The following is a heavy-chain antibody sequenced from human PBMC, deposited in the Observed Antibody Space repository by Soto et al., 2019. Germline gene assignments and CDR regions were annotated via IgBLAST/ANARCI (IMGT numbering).Heavy chain of an antibody. CDR2: IRSKANNYAT. CDR3: SRQASDFWSGKPQYYMDV. D-gene: IGHD3-3*01. CDR1: GFTFSGSA. J-gene: IGHJ6*03. Sequence: EVQLVESGGGLVQPGGSLKPSCAASGFTFSGSAMHWVRQASGKGLEWVGRIRSKANNYATAYGASVKGRFTISRDDSKNTAYLQMNSLKTEDTAVYYCSRQASDFWSGKPQYYMDVWGKGTTVTVSS. V-gene: IGHV3-73*01.